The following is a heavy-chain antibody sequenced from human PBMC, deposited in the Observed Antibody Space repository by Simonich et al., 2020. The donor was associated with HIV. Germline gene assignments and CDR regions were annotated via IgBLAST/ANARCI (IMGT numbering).Heavy chain of an antibody. CDR1: GFTMRSYW. Sequence: EVQVVESGGGLVQPGGSLRLSCAVSGFTMRSYWMSWVRQAPGKGQEWVATIKQDGSEKYYVDSVKDRFTISRDNAKNSLYLQMNSLRAEDTAVYYCANLRDYRTIFEYWGQGTLVTVSS. CDR3: ANLRDYRTIFEY. J-gene: IGHJ4*02. V-gene: IGHV3-7*01. D-gene: IGHD3-9*01. CDR2: IKQDGSEK.